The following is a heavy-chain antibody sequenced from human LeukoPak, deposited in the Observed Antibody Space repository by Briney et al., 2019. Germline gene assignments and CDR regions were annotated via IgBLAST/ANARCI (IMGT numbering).Heavy chain of an antibody. CDR3: ARDFGYSSGWYDY. Sequence: GASVKVSCKASGYTFTNYGISWVRQAPGQGLEWMGGIIPIFGTANYAQKFQGRVTITADESTSTAYMELSSLRSEDTAVYYCARDFGYSSGWYDYWGQGTLVTVSS. D-gene: IGHD6-19*01. CDR2: IIPIFGTA. J-gene: IGHJ4*02. V-gene: IGHV1-69*13. CDR1: GYTFTNYG.